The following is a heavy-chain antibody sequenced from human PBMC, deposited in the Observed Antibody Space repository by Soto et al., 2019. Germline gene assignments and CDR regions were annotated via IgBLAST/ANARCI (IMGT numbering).Heavy chain of an antibody. J-gene: IGHJ6*02. Sequence: SSVKVSCKASGGAFSSYAISWVRQAPGQGLEWMGGIIPIFGTANYAQKFQGRVTITADESTSTAYMELSSLRSEDTAVYYCAIGQGGITVTYYYYYGMDVWGQGTTVTVSS. D-gene: IGHD4-17*01. CDR3: AIGQGGITVTYYYYYGMDV. CDR1: GGAFSSYA. V-gene: IGHV1-69*13. CDR2: IIPIFGTA.